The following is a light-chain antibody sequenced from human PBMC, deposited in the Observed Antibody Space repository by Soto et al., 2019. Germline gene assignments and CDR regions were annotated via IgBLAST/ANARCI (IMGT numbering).Light chain of an antibody. CDR3: AAWDDSLNGRWV. J-gene: IGLJ3*02. Sequence: QSVLTQPPSASGTPGQRVTISCSGSSSNIGSNTVNWYQQLPGTAPKLLIYSNNQRPSGVPERFSGSKSGTSASLAISGLQSEDEADYYCAAWDDSLNGRWVFGGGTKLTVL. CDR2: SNN. CDR1: SSNIGSNT. V-gene: IGLV1-44*01.